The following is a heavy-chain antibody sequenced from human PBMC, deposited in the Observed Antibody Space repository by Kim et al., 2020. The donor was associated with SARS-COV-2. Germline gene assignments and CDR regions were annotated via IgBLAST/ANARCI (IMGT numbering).Heavy chain of an antibody. D-gene: IGHD6-19*01. J-gene: IGHJ4*02. CDR3: VRDPQAVAGGFDY. Sequence: YYADSVKGRFTISRDNAKNSLYLQMNSLRDEDTAMYYCVRDPQAVAGGFDYWGQGTLVSVSS. V-gene: IGHV3-48*02.